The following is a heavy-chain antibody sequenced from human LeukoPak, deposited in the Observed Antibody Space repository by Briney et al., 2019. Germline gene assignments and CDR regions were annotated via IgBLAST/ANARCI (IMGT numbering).Heavy chain of an antibody. V-gene: IGHV3-30*04. Sequence: PGGSLRLSCAASGFTFSSYAMSWVRQAPGKGLEWVAVISYDGSNKYYADSVKGRFTISRDNSKNTLYLQMNSLRAEDTAVYYCAREFVSSTAMVKGYFDYWGQGTLVTVSS. CDR1: GFTFSSYA. J-gene: IGHJ4*02. D-gene: IGHD5-18*01. CDR2: ISYDGSNK. CDR3: AREFVSSTAMVKGYFDY.